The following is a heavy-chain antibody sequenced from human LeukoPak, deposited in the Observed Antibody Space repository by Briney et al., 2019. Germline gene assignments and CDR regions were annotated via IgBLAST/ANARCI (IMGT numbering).Heavy chain of an antibody. CDR2: IYSGGST. V-gene: IGHV3-53*01. CDR1: GFTVSSNY. D-gene: IGHD5-18*01. J-gene: IGHJ4*02. CDR3: ARGGYHAYYLDY. Sequence: GGSLRLSCAASGFTVSSNYMSWVRQAPGKGLEWVSVIYSGGSTYYADSVKGRFTISRDNAKNTLYLQMNSLRAEDTAVYYCARGGYHAYYLDYWGQGSLVTVSS.